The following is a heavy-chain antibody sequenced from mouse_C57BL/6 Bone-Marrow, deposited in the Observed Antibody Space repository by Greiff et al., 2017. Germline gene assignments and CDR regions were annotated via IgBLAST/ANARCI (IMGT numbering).Heavy chain of an antibody. V-gene: IGHV1-64*01. CDR3: ARYGYPLAMDY. D-gene: IGHD2-2*01. CDR2: IHPNSGST. J-gene: IGHJ4*01. Sequence: VKLQESGAELVKPGASVKLSCKASGYTFTSYWMHWVKQRPGQGLEWIGMIHPNSGSTNYNEKFKSKATLTVDKSSSTAYMQLSSLTSEDSAVYYCARYGYPLAMDYWGQGTSVTVSS. CDR1: GYTFTSYW.